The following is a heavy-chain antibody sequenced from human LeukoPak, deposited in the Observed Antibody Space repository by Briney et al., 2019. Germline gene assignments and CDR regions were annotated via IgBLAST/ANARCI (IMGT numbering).Heavy chain of an antibody. J-gene: IGHJ4*02. CDR2: IKPDGSEK. D-gene: IGHD6-13*01. CDR1: GFTFSRDW. Sequence: GGSLRLSCVASGFTFSRDWMSWVRQAPGTGLEWVANIKPDGSEKYYVDSVKGRFAISRDNAENSLYPQMNSLRAEDTAVYYCTRDHPAPGEFFDYWGQGSLVTVSS. V-gene: IGHV3-7*04. CDR3: TRDHPAPGEFFDY.